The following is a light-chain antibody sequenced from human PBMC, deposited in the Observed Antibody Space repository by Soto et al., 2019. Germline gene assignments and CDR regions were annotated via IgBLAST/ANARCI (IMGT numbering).Light chain of an antibody. CDR2: DSS. CDR1: YDISSS. J-gene: IGKJ3*01. CDR3: QQLQRTPFT. Sequence: DIQLTQSPSFLSASVEDRVTISCRASYDISSSLAWYQQEPGKPPKLLIYDSSTLQTGVPSRFTGSGSGRKFTLTISSLQPEDFATYHCQQLQRTPFTFGPGTTVDV. V-gene: IGKV1-9*01.